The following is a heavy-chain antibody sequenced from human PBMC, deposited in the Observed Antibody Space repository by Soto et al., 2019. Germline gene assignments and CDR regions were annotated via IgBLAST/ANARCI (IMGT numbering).Heavy chain of an antibody. CDR3: ARGRVRILEWLSLGGYFHY. Sequence: TGGSLRLSCAASGFTFSSYEMNWVRQAPGKGLEWVSYISSSGSTIYYADSVKGRFTISRDNAKNSLYLQMNSLRAEDTAVYYCARGRVRILEWLSLGGYFHYWGQGTILTVYS. D-gene: IGHD3-3*01. CDR1: GFTFSSYE. CDR2: ISSSGSTI. J-gene: IGHJ4*02. V-gene: IGHV3-48*03.